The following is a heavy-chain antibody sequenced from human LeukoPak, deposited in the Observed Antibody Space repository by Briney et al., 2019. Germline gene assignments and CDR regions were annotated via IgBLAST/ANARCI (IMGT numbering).Heavy chain of an antibody. J-gene: IGHJ5*02. CDR2: IKQDGSEK. V-gene: IGHV3-7*01. D-gene: IGHD1-26*01. CDR3: ARGVRIVGATQRKGGWFDP. CDR1: GFTFSSYW. Sequence: GGSLRLSCAASGFTFSSYWMSWVRQAPGKGLEWVANIKQDGSEKYYVDSVKGRFTISRDNAKNSLYLQMNSLRAEDTAVYYCARGVRIVGATQRKGGWFDPWGQGTLVTVSS.